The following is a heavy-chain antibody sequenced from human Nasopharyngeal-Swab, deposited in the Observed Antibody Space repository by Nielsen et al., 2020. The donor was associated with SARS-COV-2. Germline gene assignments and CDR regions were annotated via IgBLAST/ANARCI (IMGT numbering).Heavy chain of an antibody. V-gene: IGHV4-59*08. CDR3: ARRGTGGKKGAFDI. CDR2: VYYSGST. Sequence: WIRQPPGKGLEWIGYVYYSGSTNYNPSLKSRVTISVDTSKNQFPLKLSSVTAADTAVYYCARRGTGGKKGAFDIWGQGTMVTVSS. D-gene: IGHD2-8*02. J-gene: IGHJ3*02.